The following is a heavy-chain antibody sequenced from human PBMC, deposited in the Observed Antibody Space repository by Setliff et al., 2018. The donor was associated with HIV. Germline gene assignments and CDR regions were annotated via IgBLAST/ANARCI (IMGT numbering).Heavy chain of an antibody. Sequence: PSETLSLTCTVSGGSISSGSYYWSWIRQPAGKGLEWIGRTYTSGSTNYNPSLKSRVTISVDKSKNQFTLKLSSVTATDTAVYYCARSITMIIVAPGAFDSWGQGTMVT. J-gene: IGHJ3*02. CDR2: TYTSGST. D-gene: IGHD3-22*01. CDR3: ARSITMIIVAPGAFDS. CDR1: GGSISSGSYY. V-gene: IGHV4-61*02.